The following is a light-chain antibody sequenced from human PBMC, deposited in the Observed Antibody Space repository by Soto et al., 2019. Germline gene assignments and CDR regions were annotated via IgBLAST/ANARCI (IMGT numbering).Light chain of an antibody. CDR2: GAS. CDR1: HRISTD. CDR3: QQYNILPWT. Sequence: EIVFTQSPGTLAVSPGERSTLSCRASHRISTDLAWYQQKPGQAPRLLIYGASTRATGISPRFSGSGSGTEFTLTITSLQSEDFAVYYCQQYNILPWTFGQGTKVDIK. J-gene: IGKJ1*01. V-gene: IGKV3-15*01.